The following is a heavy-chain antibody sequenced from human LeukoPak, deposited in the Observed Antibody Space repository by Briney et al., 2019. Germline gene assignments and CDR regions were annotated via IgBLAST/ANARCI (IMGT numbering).Heavy chain of an antibody. V-gene: IGHV4-34*01. J-gene: IGHJ5*02. CDR3: ASGDSSSWYFWFDP. CDR2: INHSGST. D-gene: IGHD6-13*01. Sequence: SETLSLTCAVYGGSFSGYYWSWIRQPPGKGLEGIGEINHSGSTNYNPSLKSRVTISVDTSKNQFSLKLSSVTAADTAVYYCASGDSSSWYFWFDPWGQGTLVTVSS. CDR1: GGSFSGYY.